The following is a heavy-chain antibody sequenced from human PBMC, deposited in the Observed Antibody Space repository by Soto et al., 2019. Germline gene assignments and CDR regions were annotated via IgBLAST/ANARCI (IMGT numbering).Heavy chain of an antibody. CDR2: ISSGGST. CDR1: GFTVSINY. CDR3: ARDSYSRGYYYYGMDV. D-gene: IGHD5-18*01. Sequence: GGSLRLSCAASGFTVSINYMSWVRQAPGKGLEWVSVISSGGSTDYADSVKGRFTISRDNAKNTLYLQMNSPGAEDTAVYYCARDSYSRGYYYYGMDVWGQGTTVTVS. V-gene: IGHV3-53*01. J-gene: IGHJ6*02.